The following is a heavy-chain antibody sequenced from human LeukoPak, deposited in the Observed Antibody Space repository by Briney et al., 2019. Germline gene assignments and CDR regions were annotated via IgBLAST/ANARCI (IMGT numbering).Heavy chain of an antibody. D-gene: IGHD2-8*01. J-gene: IGHJ6*02. V-gene: IGHV1-46*01. Sequence: GASVKVSCKASGYNSISYYMHWVRQALGQGLEWMGIINPSGGSTSYAQKFQDRVTMTRDTSTSTVYMELSSLKSEDTAVYYCAREDVVLVDAVRYYYYGMDVWGQGTTVTVSS. CDR2: INPSGGST. CDR1: GYNSISYY. CDR3: AREDVVLVDAVRYYYYGMDV.